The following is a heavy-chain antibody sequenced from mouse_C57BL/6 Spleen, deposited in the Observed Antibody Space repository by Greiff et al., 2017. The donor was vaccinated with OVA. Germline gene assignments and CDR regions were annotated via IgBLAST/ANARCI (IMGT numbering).Heavy chain of an antibody. CDR1: GYAFTSYW. V-gene: IGHV1-55*01. Sequence: QVQLKQPGAELVKPGASVKMSCKASGYAFTSYWITWVKQRPGQGLEWIGDIYPGSGSTNYNEKFKSKATLTVDTSSSTAYMQLSSLTSEDSAVYYCARYDYYGSSYFDYWGQGTTLTVSS. J-gene: IGHJ2*01. CDR2: IYPGSGST. CDR3: ARYDYYGSSYFDY. D-gene: IGHD1-1*01.